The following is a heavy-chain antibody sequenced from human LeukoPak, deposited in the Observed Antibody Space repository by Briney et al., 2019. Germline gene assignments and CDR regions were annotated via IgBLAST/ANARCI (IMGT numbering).Heavy chain of an antibody. CDR1: GYSISSGYY. V-gene: IGHV4-38-2*02. J-gene: IGHJ4*02. D-gene: IGHD6-19*01. CDR3: ARVGSSGWYPNYFDY. Sequence: SETLSLTCTVSGYSISSGYYWGWIRQPPGKGLEWIGSIYHSGSTYYNPSLKSRVTISVDTSKNQFSLKLSSVTAADTAVYYCARVGSSGWYPNYFDYWGQGTLVTVSS. CDR2: IYHSGST.